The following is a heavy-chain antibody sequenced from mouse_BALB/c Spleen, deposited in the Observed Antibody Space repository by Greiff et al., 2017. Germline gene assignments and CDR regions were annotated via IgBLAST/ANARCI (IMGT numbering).Heavy chain of an antibody. V-gene: IGHV5-6-3*01. CDR2: INSNGGST. J-gene: IGHJ3*01. CDR1: GFTFSSYG. D-gene: IGHD1-1*01. CDR3: ARDYYGSSYPVFAY. Sequence: EVKLVESGGGLVQPGGSLKLSCAASGFTFSSYGMSWVRQTPDKRLELVATINSNGGSTYYPDSVKGRFTISRDNAKNTLYLQMSSLKSEDTAMYYCARDYYGSSYPVFAYWGQGTLVTVSA.